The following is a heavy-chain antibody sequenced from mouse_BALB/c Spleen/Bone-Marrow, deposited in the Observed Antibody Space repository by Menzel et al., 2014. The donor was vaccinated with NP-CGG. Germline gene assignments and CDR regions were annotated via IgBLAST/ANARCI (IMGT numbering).Heavy chain of an antibody. CDR2: ISYDGSN. CDR3: AKGGIYLMDY. Sequence: EVQLQQSGPGLVKPSQSLSLTCSVTGYSITSGYYWNWIRQFPGNKLEWMGYISYDGSNNYNPSLKNRISIARDTSKNQFFLKLNSVTTEDTATYYCAKGGIYLMDYWGQGISVTVSS. D-gene: IGHD5-5*01. CDR1: GYSITSGYY. J-gene: IGHJ4*01. V-gene: IGHV3-6*02.